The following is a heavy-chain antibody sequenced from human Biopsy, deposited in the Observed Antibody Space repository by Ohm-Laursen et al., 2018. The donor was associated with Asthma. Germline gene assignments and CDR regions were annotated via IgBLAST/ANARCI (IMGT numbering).Heavy chain of an antibody. CDR2: LIPVLGTP. CDR1: GDSFSNYA. D-gene: IGHD5-12*01. V-gene: IGHV1-69*13. J-gene: IGHJ6*02. CDR3: ARGYSGSDRIVYYYSGLEV. Sequence: ASVKVSCRASGDSFSNYAISWVRQAPGQGLEWMGGLIPVLGTPDHAQMFEGRVTITADESTSTAYMELSSLSSEDTAVYYCARGYSGSDRIVYYYSGLEVWGQGTTVTVSS.